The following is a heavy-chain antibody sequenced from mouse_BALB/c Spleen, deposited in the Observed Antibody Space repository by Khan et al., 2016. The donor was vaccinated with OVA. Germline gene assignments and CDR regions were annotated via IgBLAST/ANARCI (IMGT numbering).Heavy chain of an antibody. Sequence: EVELVESGGGLVKPGGSLKLSCAASGFNFSDYYMYWVRQTPEKRLEWVATICDGGKYIYYIDSVKGRFTISRDDAKNILYLQMTSLKSEDTGMYYCARGNYVNPLAYWGQGTLDTVSA. CDR3: ARGNYVNPLAY. D-gene: IGHD2-1*01. J-gene: IGHJ3*01. V-gene: IGHV5-4*02. CDR2: ICDGGKYI. CDR1: GFNFSDYY.